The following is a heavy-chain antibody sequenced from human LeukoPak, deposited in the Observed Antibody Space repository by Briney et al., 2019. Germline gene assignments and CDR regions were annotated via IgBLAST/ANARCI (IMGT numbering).Heavy chain of an antibody. Sequence: ASVKVSCKASGYTFTSYVINWVRQATGQGLEWMGWMNPNSGNTGYAQKFQGRVTITRNTSISTAYMELSSLRSEDTAVYYCARFYYGSGSHFDYWGQGTLVTVSS. CDR1: GYTFTSYV. V-gene: IGHV1-8*03. CDR3: ARFYYGSGSHFDY. CDR2: MNPNSGNT. D-gene: IGHD3-10*01. J-gene: IGHJ4*02.